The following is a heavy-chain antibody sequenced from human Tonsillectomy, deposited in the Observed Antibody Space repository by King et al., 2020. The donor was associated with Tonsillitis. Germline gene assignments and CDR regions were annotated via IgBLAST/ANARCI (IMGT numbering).Heavy chain of an antibody. J-gene: IGHJ3*02. Sequence: QLVESGGGVVQPGKSLRLSCAASGFTLSNYAMHWVRQAPGKGLQWVAIISYDGSHEQYVDSVRGRFSISRDNSKNTVHLQMNSLRTEDTALYYCAKDLACGYLSTNALDMWGQGTMVTVSS. V-gene: IGHV3-30*18. CDR1: GFTLSNYA. D-gene: IGHD3-22*01. CDR3: AKDLACGYLSTNALDM. CDR2: ISYDGSHE.